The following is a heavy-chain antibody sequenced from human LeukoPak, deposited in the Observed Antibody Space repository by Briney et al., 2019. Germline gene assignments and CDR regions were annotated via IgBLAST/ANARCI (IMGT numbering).Heavy chain of an antibody. D-gene: IGHD3-10*01. V-gene: IGHV4-34*01. CDR2: INHSGST. Sequence: SETLSLTCAVYGGSFSGYYWSWIRQPPGKGLEWIGEINHSGSTNYNPSLKSRVTISVDTSKNQFSLKLSSVTAADTAVYYCARARLWFGGRNWFDPWGQGTLVTVSS. CDR1: GGSFSGYY. J-gene: IGHJ5*02. CDR3: ARARLWFGGRNWFDP.